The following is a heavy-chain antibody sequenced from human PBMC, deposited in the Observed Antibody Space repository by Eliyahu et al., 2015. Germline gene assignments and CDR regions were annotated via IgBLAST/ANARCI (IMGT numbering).Heavy chain of an antibody. CDR3: ASFDFWSGGDAFDI. J-gene: IGHJ3*02. D-gene: IGHD3-3*01. CDR2: ISSSSSYI. V-gene: IGHV3-21*01. Sequence: EVQLVESGGGLVKPGGSLRLXCAASGFTFSSYSMNWGRQGPGKGVEWVSSISSSSSYIYYADSVKGRFTISRDNAKNSLYLQMNSLRAEDTAVYYCASFDFWSGGDAFDIWGQGTMVTVSS. CDR1: GFTFSSYS.